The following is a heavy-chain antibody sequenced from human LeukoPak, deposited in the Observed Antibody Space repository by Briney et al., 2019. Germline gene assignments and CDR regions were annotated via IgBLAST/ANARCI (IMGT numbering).Heavy chain of an antibody. CDR2: IYYTGNT. CDR1: GDSITGYY. CDR3: ARGTSSYMVRGVIGWFDP. V-gene: IGHV4-39*07. Sequence: SETLSLTCTVSGDSITGYYWGWIRQPPGKGLEWIGNIYYTGNTCYNASLKSRVTISVDTSKNQFSLKVISMTAADTAVYYCARGTSSYMVRGVIGWFDPWGQGTLVTVSS. D-gene: IGHD3-10*01. J-gene: IGHJ5*02.